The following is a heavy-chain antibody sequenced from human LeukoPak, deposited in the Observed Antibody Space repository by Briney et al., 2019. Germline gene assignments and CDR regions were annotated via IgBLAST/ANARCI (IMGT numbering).Heavy chain of an antibody. V-gene: IGHV3-74*01. D-gene: IGHD2-2*01. J-gene: IGHJ6*02. CDR3: AKVEQYQLPNYYGMDV. CDR2: ISHDGII. CDR1: GFTFSSYV. Sequence: GGSLRLSCETAGFTFSSYVMHWVRRTPGKGLVWVSRISHDGIISYADSVKGRFTISRDNAKNTLYLQMNSLRADDTAVYYCAKVEQYQLPNYYGMDVWGQGTTVTVSS.